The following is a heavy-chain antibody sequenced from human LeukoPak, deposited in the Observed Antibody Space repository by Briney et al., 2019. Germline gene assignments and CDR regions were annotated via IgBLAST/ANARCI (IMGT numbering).Heavy chain of an antibody. D-gene: IGHD3-3*01. J-gene: IGHJ4*02. CDR3: AKAELGVDTFFDY. Sequence: GGSLRLSCVASGFTFSDYALGWVRQAPGRGPEWVATLSGSGAGTYYSDSVQGRFTISRDNSKRTLFLQMNSLRAEDTAFYYCAKAELGVDTFFDYWGQGTLVTVSS. V-gene: IGHV3-23*01. CDR2: LSGSGAGT. CDR1: GFTFSDYA.